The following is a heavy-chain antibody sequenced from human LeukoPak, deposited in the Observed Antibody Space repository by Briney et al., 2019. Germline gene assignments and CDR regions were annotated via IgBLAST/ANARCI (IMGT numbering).Heavy chain of an antibody. CDR2: IGTAGEI. V-gene: IGHV3-13*01. Sequence: GGSLRLSCAASGFTFSSYDIHWVRQATGKGLEWVSGIGTAGEIYYPGSVKGRVTISRDNAKNSLYLQMNSLRAEDTAVYYCARYYDFWSSYSSYYYMDVWGKGTTVTVSS. D-gene: IGHD3-3*01. CDR1: GFTFSSYD. CDR3: ARYYDFWSSYSSYYYMDV. J-gene: IGHJ6*03.